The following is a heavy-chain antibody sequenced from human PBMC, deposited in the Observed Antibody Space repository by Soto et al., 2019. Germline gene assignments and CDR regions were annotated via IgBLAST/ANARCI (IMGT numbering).Heavy chain of an antibody. V-gene: IGHV3-30*18. D-gene: IGHD3-10*01. CDR2: ISYDGSNK. CDR3: AKDGVLLWFGELPILSPRGMDV. J-gene: IGHJ6*02. Sequence: QVQLVESGGGVVQPGRSLRLSCAASGFTFSSYGMHWVRQAPGKGLEWVAVISYDGSNKYYADSVKGRFTISRDNSKNTLYLQMNSLRAEDTAVYYCAKDGVLLWFGELPILSPRGMDVWGQGTTVTVSS. CDR1: GFTFSSYG.